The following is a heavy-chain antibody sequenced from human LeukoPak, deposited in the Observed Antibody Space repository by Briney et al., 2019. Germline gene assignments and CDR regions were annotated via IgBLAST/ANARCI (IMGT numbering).Heavy chain of an antibody. Sequence: GGSLRLSCAASGFTVSSNYMSWVRQAPGKGLEWVSVIYSGGSTYYADSVKGRFTISRDNSKNTLYLQMNSLRAEDTAVYYCASTGYSSGWIFDYWGQGTLVTVSS. V-gene: IGHV3-66*01. J-gene: IGHJ4*02. D-gene: IGHD6-19*01. CDR1: GFTVSSNY. CDR2: IYSGGST. CDR3: ASTGYSSGWIFDY.